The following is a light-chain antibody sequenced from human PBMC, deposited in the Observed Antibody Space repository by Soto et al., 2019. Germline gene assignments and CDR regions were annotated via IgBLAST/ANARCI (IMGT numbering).Light chain of an antibody. CDR1: QSVLHSSNNKSL. CDR2: WAS. J-gene: IGKJ1*01. Sequence: DIGMSQSPDYLAVSLGERATINCKSSQSVLHSSNNKSLLAWFQQKPGQPPKLLIYWASTRESGVPDRFSGSGSGTDFTLTISSLQAEDVAVYYCQQYYNTPRTFGQGTKVDIK. CDR3: QQYYNTPRT. V-gene: IGKV4-1*01.